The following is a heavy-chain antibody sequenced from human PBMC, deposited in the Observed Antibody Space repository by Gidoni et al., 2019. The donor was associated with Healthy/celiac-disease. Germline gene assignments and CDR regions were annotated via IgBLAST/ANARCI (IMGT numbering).Heavy chain of an antibody. CDR2: IYHSGST. V-gene: IGHV4-38-2*01. Sequence: QVQLQESGPGLVKPSETLSLTCAVSGYSISSGYYWGWIRQPPGKGLEWIGSIYHSGSTYYNPSLKSRVTISVDTSKNQFSLKLSSVTAADTAVYYCARAMLRGEVWFDPWGQGTLVTVSS. CDR3: ARAMLRGEVWFDP. CDR1: GYSISSGYY. D-gene: IGHD3-16*01. J-gene: IGHJ5*02.